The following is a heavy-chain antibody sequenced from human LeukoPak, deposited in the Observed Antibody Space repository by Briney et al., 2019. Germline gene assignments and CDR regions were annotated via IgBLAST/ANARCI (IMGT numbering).Heavy chain of an antibody. CDR2: INPNSGGT. CDR3: AREFGSYSYGTAFDY. J-gene: IGHJ4*02. D-gene: IGHD5-18*01. CDR1: GYTFTGYY. V-gene: IGHV1-2*02. Sequence: VASVKVSCKASGYTFTGYYMHWVRQAPGQGLEWMGWINPNSGGTNYAQKFQGRVTMTRDTSISTAYMELSRLRSDDAAVYYCAREFGSYSYGTAFDYWGQGTLVTVSS.